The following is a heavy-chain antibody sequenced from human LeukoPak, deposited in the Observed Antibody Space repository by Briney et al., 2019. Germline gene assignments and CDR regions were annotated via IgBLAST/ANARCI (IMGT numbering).Heavy chain of an antibody. CDR2: IIPIFGTA. CDR3: ARDLTQWLVPDYYYYGMDV. CDR1: GGTFSSYA. Sequence: ASVKVSSKASGGTFSSYAISWVRQAPGQGLEWMGGIIPIFGTANYAQKFQGRVTITADESTSTAYMELSSLRSEDTAVYYCARDLTQWLVPDYYYYGMDVWGQGTTVTVSS. V-gene: IGHV1-69*13. J-gene: IGHJ6*02. D-gene: IGHD6-19*01.